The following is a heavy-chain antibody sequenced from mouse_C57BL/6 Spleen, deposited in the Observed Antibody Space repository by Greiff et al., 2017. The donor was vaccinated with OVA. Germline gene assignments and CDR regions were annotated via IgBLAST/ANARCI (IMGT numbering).Heavy chain of an antibody. CDR3: AFYDYDGKSYAMDY. J-gene: IGHJ4*01. CDR2: IWWDDDK. D-gene: IGHD2-4*01. CDR1: GFSLSTFGMG. Sequence: QVTLKESGPGILQPSQTLSLTCSFSGFSLSTFGMGVGWIRQPSGKGLEWLAHIWWDDDKYYNPALKSRLTISKDTSKNQVFLKIANVDTADTATYYCAFYDYDGKSYAMDYWGQGTSVTVSS. V-gene: IGHV8-8*01.